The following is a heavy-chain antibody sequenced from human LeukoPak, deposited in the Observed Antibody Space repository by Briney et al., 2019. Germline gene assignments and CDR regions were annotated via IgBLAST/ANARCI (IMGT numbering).Heavy chain of an antibody. CDR3: ARGQSDCSGGSCYFGNWFDP. CDR2: IFYSGST. J-gene: IGHJ5*02. D-gene: IGHD2-15*01. Sequence: SETLSLTCTVSGGSIGTYYWSWIRQPPGKALEWIGNIFYSGSTYYSPSLKSRVTISLDTSRNQFSLKLSSVTAADTAVYYCARGQSDCSGGSCYFGNWFDPWGQGTLVTVSS. CDR1: GGSIGTYY. V-gene: IGHV4-59*12.